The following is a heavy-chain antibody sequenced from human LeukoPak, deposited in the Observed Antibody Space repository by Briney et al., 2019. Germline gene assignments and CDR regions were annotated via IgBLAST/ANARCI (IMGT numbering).Heavy chain of an antibody. CDR2: IYYSGST. J-gene: IGHJ5*02. CDR1: GGSISSYY. D-gene: IGHD3-22*01. CDR3: ARVIDYYYDSSGSHPSWFDP. Sequence: PSETLSLTCTVSGGSISSYYWSWIRQHPGKGLEWIGYIYYSGSTYYNPSLKSRVAISVDTSKNQFSLKLSSVTAADTAVYYCARVIDYYYDSSGSHPSWFDPWGQGTLVTVSS. V-gene: IGHV4-59*06.